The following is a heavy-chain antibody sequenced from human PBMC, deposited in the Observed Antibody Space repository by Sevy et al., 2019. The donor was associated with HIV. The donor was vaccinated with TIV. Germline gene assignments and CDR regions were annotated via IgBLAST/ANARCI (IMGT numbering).Heavy chain of an antibody. CDR1: GFTFSDYY. CDR2: ISSSGSTI. D-gene: IGHD3-3*01. Sequence: GGSLRLSCAASGFTFSDYYMSWIRQAPGKGLEWVSYISSSGSTIYYADSVKGRFTISRDNAKNSLYPQMNSLRAEDTAVYYCARERGYYDFWSGYYPYYFDYWGQGTLVTVSS. CDR3: ARERGYYDFWSGYYPYYFDY. J-gene: IGHJ4*02. V-gene: IGHV3-11*01.